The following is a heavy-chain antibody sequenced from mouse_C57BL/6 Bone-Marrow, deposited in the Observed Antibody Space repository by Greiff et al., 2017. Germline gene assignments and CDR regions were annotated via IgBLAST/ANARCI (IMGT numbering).Heavy chain of an antibody. Sequence: QVQLQQSGAELVKPGASVKMSCKASGYTFTSYWITWVKQRPGQGLEWIGDIYPGSGSTNYNEKFKSKATLTVDTSSSTAYMQLSSLTSEDSAVYYCARGGIITTGEVDYWGQGTSVTVSS. CDR1: GYTFTSYW. CDR2: IYPGSGST. J-gene: IGHJ4*01. D-gene: IGHD1-1*01. V-gene: IGHV1-55*01. CDR3: ARGGIITTGEVDY.